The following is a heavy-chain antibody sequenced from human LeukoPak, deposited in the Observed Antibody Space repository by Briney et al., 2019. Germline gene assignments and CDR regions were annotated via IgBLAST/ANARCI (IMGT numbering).Heavy chain of an antibody. J-gene: IGHJ4*02. CDR3: ARRYFGSGWTDFEY. CDR1: GGSISSGGYY. V-gene: IGHV4-30-2*01. CDR2: IYHSGST. Sequence: PSETLSLTCTVSGGSISSGGYYWSWIRQPPGKGLEWIGYIYHSGSTYYNPSLKSRVTISVDRSKNQFSLKLSSVTAADTAVYYCARRYFGSGWTDFEYWGQGTLVTVSS. D-gene: IGHD6-19*01.